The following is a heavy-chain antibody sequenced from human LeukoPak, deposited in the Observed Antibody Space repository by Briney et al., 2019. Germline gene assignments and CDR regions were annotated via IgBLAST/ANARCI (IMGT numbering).Heavy chain of an antibody. CDR1: GYTFTGYY. Sequence: ASVKVSCKASGYTFTGYYMHWVRQAPGQGLEWMGWINPNSGGTNYAQKFQGRVTMTRDTSISTAYMELSRLRSDDTAVYYCARVRDIQWLAYYFDYWGQGTLVTASS. CDR2: INPNSGGT. V-gene: IGHV1-2*02. D-gene: IGHD6-19*01. CDR3: ARVRDIQWLAYYFDY. J-gene: IGHJ4*02.